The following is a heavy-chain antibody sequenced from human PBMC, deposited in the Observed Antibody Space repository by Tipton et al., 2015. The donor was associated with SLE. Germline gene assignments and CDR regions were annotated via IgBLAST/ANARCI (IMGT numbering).Heavy chain of an antibody. V-gene: IGHV4-34*01. J-gene: IGHJ5*02. CDR2: INHSGSN. D-gene: IGHD2-2*01. CDR1: GGSFSGYY. CDR3: ARRRGLVVVVPAAMEGFDP. Sequence: TLSLTCAVYGGSFSGYYWSWIRQPPGKGLEWIGEINHSGSNNYNPSLKSRVTISVDTSKNQFSLKLSSVTAADTAVYYCARRRGLVVVVPAAMEGFDPWGQGTLVTVSS.